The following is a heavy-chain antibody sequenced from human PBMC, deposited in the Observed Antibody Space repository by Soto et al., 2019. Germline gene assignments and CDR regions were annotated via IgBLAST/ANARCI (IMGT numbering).Heavy chain of an antibody. V-gene: IGHV1-69*13. D-gene: IGHD3-22*01. Sequence: ASVKVSCKASGGTFSSYAISWVRQAPGQGLEWMGGIIPIFGTANYAQKFQGRVTITADESTSTAYMELSSLRSEDTAVYYCARDKVVISFYYYYGMDVWGQGTTVTVSS. CDR2: IIPIFGTA. J-gene: IGHJ6*02. CDR3: ARDKVVISFYYYYGMDV. CDR1: GGTFSSYA.